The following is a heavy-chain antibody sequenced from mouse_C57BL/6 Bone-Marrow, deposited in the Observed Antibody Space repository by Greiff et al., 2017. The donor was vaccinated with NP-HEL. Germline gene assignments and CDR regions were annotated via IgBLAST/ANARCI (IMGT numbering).Heavy chain of an antibody. CDR2: INPSTGGT. Sequence: EVQLQQSGPELVKPGASVKISCKASGYSFTGYYMNWVKQSPEKSLEWIGEINPSTGGTTYNQKFKAKATLTVDKSSSTAYMQLKSLTSEDSAVYYCARPNYYGSSYGYYAMDYWGQGTSVTVSS. CDR1: GYSFTGYY. D-gene: IGHD1-1*01. V-gene: IGHV1-42*01. J-gene: IGHJ4*01. CDR3: ARPNYYGSSYGYYAMDY.